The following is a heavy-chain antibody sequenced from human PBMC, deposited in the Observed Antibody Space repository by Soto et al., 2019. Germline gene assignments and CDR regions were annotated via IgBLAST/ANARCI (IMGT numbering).Heavy chain of an antibody. CDR1: GFNFSTYS. CDR3: ARDPNITRNWYFDL. J-gene: IGHJ2*01. CDR2: ITSSSRYI. V-gene: IGHV3-21*01. Sequence: EVQLVESGGGLVKPGGSLRLSCAASGFNFSTYSMNWVRQAPGKGLEWVSSITSSSRYIYYADSVKGRFTTTRDNPKNSPFLQMNSLIAEDTAVYYCARDPNITRNWYFDLWGRGTLVTVSS.